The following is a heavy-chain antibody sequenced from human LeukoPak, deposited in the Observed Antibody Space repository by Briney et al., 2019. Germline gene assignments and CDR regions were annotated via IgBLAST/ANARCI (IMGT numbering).Heavy chain of an antibody. V-gene: IGHV3-30-3*01. J-gene: IGHJ4*02. Sequence: PGGSMRLSCAASGFTFSSYAMHWVRQAPGKGLEWVAVISYDGSNKYYADSVKGRFTISRDNSKNTLYLQMNSLRAEDTAVYYCARVPGEWLRLNYYFDYWGQGTLVTVSS. CDR2: ISYDGSNK. CDR1: GFTFSSYA. CDR3: ARVPGEWLRLNYYFDY. D-gene: IGHD5-12*01.